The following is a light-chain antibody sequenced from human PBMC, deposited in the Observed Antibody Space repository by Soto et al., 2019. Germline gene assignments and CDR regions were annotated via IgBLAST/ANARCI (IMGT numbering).Light chain of an antibody. CDR1: SSDVGGYTY. CDR3: SSYTSRSTLYV. Sequence: QSALTQPASVSGSPGQSITISCTGTSSDVGGYTYVSWYQQHPAKAPKLIIYDVSNRPSGVSNRFSGSKSGNTASLTISGLQAEDEAVYYCSSYTSRSTLYVFGTGTKVTVL. V-gene: IGLV2-14*01. J-gene: IGLJ1*01. CDR2: DVS.